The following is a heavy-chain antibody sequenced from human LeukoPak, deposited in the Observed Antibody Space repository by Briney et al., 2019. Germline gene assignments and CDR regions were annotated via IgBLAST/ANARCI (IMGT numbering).Heavy chain of an antibody. V-gene: IGHV3-33*06. D-gene: IGHD4-17*01. CDR3: AKDLDYGDREPQSWFDP. Sequence: GGSLRLSCAASGFTFSSYGMHWVRQAPGKGLEWVAVIWYDGSNKYYADSVKGRFTISRDNSKNTLYLQMNSLRAEDTAVYYCAKDLDYGDREPQSWFDPWGQGTLVTVSS. J-gene: IGHJ5*02. CDR1: GFTFSSYG. CDR2: IWYDGSNK.